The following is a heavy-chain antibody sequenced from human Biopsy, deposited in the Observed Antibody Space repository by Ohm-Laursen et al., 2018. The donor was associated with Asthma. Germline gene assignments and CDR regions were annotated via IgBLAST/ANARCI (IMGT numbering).Heavy chain of an antibody. V-gene: IGHV3-23*01. CDR1: GFAFNNSS. CDR2: ISASGVRT. D-gene: IGHD6-6*01. J-gene: IGHJ4*02. Sequence: SLRLSCAASGFAFNNSSMTWVRPAPGKGLEWVSSISASGVRTFYADSVKGRFPISRDNSKDTLYLQVNSLRGDDTAVYYCAKGKTWGRSYYFDYWGQGTLVTVSS. CDR3: AKGKTWGRSYYFDY.